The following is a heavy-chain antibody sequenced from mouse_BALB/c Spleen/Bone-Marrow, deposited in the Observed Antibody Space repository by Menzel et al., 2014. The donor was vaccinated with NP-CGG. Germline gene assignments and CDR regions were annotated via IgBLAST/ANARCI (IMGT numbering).Heavy chain of an antibody. CDR1: GYSFTGYF. V-gene: IGHV1-20*02. D-gene: IGHD2-3*01. Sequence: DVKLVESGPELVKPGASVKISCKASGYSFTGYFMNWVMQSHGKSLGWIGRINPYNGDTFYNQKFKGKATLTVDKSSSTAHMELRSLASEDSAVYYCARGGLLRAMDYWGQGTSVTVSS. CDR2: INPYNGDT. J-gene: IGHJ4*01. CDR3: ARGGLLRAMDY.